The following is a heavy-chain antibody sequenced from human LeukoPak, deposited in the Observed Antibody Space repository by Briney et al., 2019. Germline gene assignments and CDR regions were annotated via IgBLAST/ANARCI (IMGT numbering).Heavy chain of an antibody. V-gene: IGHV4-61*02. J-gene: IGHJ6*03. CDR3: VRDTRYDMDV. CDR1: GASISSGNYY. Sequence: SQTLSLTCTVSGASISSGNYYWSWIRQPAGKGLEWIGRVYTSGTATYNPSLKSRVTISVDTSRNQFSLRLNSVTAADTALYYCVRDTRYDMDVWGKGTTVTVSS. CDR2: VYTSGTA.